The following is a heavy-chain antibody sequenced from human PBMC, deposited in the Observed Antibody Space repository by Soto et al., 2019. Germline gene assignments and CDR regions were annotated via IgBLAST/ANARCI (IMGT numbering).Heavy chain of an antibody. CDR1: GGSISSGGYY. CDR3: ARRDRSGFSYWLDT. D-gene: IGHD3-22*01. CDR2: IYFSGTT. V-gene: IGHV4-31*03. J-gene: IGHJ5*02. Sequence: SETLSLTCTVSGGSISSGGYYWSWIRQHPGKGLEWIGTIYFSGTTYYNPSLKSRVTISVDTSKSQFSLKLSSVTAADTAVYYCARRDRSGFSYWLDTWGQGTLVTVS.